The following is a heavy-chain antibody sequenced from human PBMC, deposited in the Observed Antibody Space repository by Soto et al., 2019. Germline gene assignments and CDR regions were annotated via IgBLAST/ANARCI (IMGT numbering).Heavy chain of an antibody. CDR1: GGTFSSYA. V-gene: IGHV1-69*13. CDR2: IIPIFGTA. J-gene: IGHJ3*02. D-gene: IGHD4-17*01. CDR3: ARGRLATVVTPRAFDI. Sequence: AVKVSCKASGGTFSSYAISWVRQPPGQGLEWMGGIIPIFGTANYAQKFQGRVTITADESTSTAYMELSSLRCEDTAVYYCARGRLATVVTPRAFDIWGQGTMVTVSS.